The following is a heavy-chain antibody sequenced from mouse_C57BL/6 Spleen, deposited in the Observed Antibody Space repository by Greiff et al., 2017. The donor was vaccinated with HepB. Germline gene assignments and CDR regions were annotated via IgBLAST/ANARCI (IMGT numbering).Heavy chain of an antibody. CDR1: GYSITSGYY. CDR3: ARFDYYGSSYDWYFDV. J-gene: IGHJ1*03. D-gene: IGHD1-1*01. V-gene: IGHV3-6*01. Sequence: EVKLQESGPGLVKPSQSLSLTCSVTGYSITSGYYWNWIRQFPGNKLEWMGYISYDGSNNYNPSLKNRISITRDTSKNQFFLKLNSVTTEDTATYYCARFDYYGSSYDWYFDVWGTGTTVTVSS. CDR2: ISYDGSN.